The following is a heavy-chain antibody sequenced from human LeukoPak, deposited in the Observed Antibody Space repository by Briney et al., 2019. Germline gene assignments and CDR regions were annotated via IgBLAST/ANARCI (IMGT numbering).Heavy chain of an antibody. CDR3: ASRNYYDSSGYFDAFDI. Sequence: GGSLRLSCAASGFTFSSYAMSWVRQAPGKGLEWVSAISGSGGSTYYADSVKGRFTISRDNSKNTLYLQMNSLRAEDTAVYYCASRNYYDSSGYFDAFDIWGQGTMVIVSS. J-gene: IGHJ3*02. V-gene: IGHV3-23*01. D-gene: IGHD3-22*01. CDR2: ISGSGGST. CDR1: GFTFSSYA.